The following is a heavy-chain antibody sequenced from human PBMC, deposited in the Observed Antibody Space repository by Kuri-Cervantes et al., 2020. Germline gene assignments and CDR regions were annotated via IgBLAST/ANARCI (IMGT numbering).Heavy chain of an antibody. CDR1: GYTFTSYD. CDR3: ARVRAGTRGAAAKVYY. D-gene: IGHD3-10*01. Sequence: ASVKVSCKASGYTFTSYDINWVRQATGQGLEWMGWMNPNSGNTGYAQKFQGRVTMTRNTSISTAYMELSSLRSEDTAVYYCARVRAGTRGAAAKVYYWGQGTLVTVPS. CDR2: MNPNSGNT. V-gene: IGHV1-8*01. J-gene: IGHJ4*02.